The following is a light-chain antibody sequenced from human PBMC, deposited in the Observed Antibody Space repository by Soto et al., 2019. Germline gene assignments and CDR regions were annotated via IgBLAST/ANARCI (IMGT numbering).Light chain of an antibody. CDR3: QLYNNWSPWT. J-gene: IGKJ1*01. CDR1: QGVSSN. CDR2: GAS. V-gene: IGKV3-15*01. Sequence: EIVLTPAAAALSKSTEERATLSCRASQGVSSNLAWYQQKPGQAPRPLISGASTRATGIPARFSGSGSGTEFTLTISSLQSEDCEVYHCQLYNNWSPWTLGHGPKV.